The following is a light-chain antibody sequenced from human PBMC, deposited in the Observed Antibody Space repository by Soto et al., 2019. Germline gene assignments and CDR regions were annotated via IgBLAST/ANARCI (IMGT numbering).Light chain of an antibody. J-gene: IGLJ1*01. CDR3: SSYTTRNTEV. CDR2: DVT. CDR1: SSDVGAFNY. V-gene: IGLV2-14*03. Sequence: QSVLTQPASVSGSPGQSISISCIGTSSDVGAFNYVSWYQHRPGKAHQLIIYDVTSRPSGVSNRFSASKSGNTASLTISGLQAEDEADYYCSSYTTRNTEVFGTGTKVTVL.